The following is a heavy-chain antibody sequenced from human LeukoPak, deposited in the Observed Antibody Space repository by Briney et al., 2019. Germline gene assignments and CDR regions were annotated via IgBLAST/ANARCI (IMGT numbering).Heavy chain of an antibody. CDR3: ARGHCTNGVCYYYGMDV. D-gene: IGHD2-8*01. CDR2: IIPIFGTA. J-gene: IGHJ6*02. Sequence: GASVKVSFKASGGTFSSYAISCVRQAPGQGLEWMGGIIPIFGTANYAQKFQGRVTITADESTSTAYMELSSLRSEDTAVYYCARGHCTNGVCYYYGMDVWGQGTTVTVSS. CDR1: GGTFSSYA. V-gene: IGHV1-69*13.